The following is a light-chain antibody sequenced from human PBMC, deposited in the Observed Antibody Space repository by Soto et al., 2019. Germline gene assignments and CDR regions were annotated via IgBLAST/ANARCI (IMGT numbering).Light chain of an antibody. J-gene: IGLJ1*01. Sequence: ALTQPASVSGSPGQSITISCTGTSSDVGAYNYVSWYQQYPGKAPKVIIFEVRKRPSGVSNRFSGSKSGDTASLTISGLQAEDEADYYCSSYRSSTTFVFGTGTKVTV. CDR2: EVR. CDR1: SSDVGAYNY. CDR3: SSYRSSTTFV. V-gene: IGLV2-14*01.